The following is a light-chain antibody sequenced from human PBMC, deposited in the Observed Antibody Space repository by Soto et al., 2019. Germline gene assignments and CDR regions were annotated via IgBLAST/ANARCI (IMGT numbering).Light chain of an antibody. J-gene: IGLJ1*01. V-gene: IGLV2-14*01. CDR2: DAF. Sequence: QSALTQPASVSGSPGQSITISCTGSSSAAYIYVSWYQQHPGKAPKLMIYDAFERPSGVSNRFSGSRSGDTASLTISGLQAGDEADYYCTSYTSNNTHVFGTGTKLTVL. CDR3: TSYTSNNTHV. CDR1: SSAAYIY.